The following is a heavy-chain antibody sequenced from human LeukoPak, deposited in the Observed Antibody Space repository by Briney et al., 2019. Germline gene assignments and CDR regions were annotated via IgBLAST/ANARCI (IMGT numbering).Heavy chain of an antibody. Sequence: SETLSLTCTVSGGSISSSSYYWGWIRQPPGKGLEWIGSIYYSGSTYYNPSLKSRVTISVDTSKNQFSLKLSSVTAADTAFYYCARADMATVFDFWGRGTLVIVSS. D-gene: IGHD5-24*01. V-gene: IGHV4-39*07. J-gene: IGHJ4*02. CDR1: GGSISSSSYY. CDR3: ARADMATVFDF. CDR2: IYYSGST.